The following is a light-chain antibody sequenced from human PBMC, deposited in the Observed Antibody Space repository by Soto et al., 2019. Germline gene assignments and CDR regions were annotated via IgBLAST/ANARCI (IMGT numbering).Light chain of an antibody. CDR3: CSYASSSSYV. V-gene: IGLV2-23*01. CDR2: EGT. J-gene: IGLJ1*01. Sequence: QSALTQPASVSGSPGQSITISCSGTTSDVGGYNLVSWYQQHTAKAPKLLIYEGTQRPSGVSSRFSGSKSGNTASLTISGLQVEDEADYYCCSYASSSSYVFGTGTKVTVL. CDR1: TSDVGGYNL.